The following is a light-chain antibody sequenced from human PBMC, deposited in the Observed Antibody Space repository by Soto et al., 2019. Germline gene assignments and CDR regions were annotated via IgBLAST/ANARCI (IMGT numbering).Light chain of an antibody. J-gene: IGLJ1*01. CDR3: SSYSTGTTDYV. V-gene: IGLV2-14*01. Sequence: QSALTQPASVSGSPGQSITISCTGSSSDIGLYNSVAWYQHHPGRVPKLIIYDVSYRPSGVSHRFSGSKSDNTASLTISGLQAEDAAVYYCSSYSTGTTDYVFGSGTKLTVL. CDR1: SSDIGLYNS. CDR2: DVS.